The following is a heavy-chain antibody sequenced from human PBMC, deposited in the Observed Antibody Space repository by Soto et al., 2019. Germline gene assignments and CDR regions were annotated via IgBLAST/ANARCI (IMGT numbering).Heavy chain of an antibody. CDR3: ARVHDYISDILIWRDGFDI. CDR1: NGSISSYY. CDR2: IYYSGST. V-gene: IGHV4-59*01. Sequence: PSETLSLTCTVSNGSISSYYWSWIRQPPGKGLEWIGSIYYSGSTNYSPSLERRVTLSVDTSMNQFSLRLTSVTAADTAVYYCARVHDYISDILIWRDGFDIWGQGTMVTVSS. D-gene: IGHD3-9*01. J-gene: IGHJ3*02.